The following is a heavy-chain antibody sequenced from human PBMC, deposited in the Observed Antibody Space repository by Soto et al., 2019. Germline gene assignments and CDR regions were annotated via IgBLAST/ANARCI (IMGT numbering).Heavy chain of an antibody. CDR1: GFSLSTSGVG. Sequence: YDPTLGNPTQTLTLTCTFSGFSLSTSGVGVGWIRQPPGKALEWLALIYWNDDKRYSPSLKSRLTITKDTSKNQVVLTMTNMDPVDTATYYCAHTVLAWGDYGWGSYRYTGGAFDIWGQGTFVPV. CDR2: IYWNDDK. J-gene: IGHJ3*02. CDR3: AHTVLAWGDYGWGSYRYTGGAFDI. V-gene: IGHV2-5*01. D-gene: IGHD3-16*02.